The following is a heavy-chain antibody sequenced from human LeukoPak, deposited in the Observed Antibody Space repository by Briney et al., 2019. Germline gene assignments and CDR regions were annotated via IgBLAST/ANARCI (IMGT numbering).Heavy chain of an antibody. CDR3: ATETTIPYVAAFDM. V-gene: IGHV3-74*01. Sequence: GGSLRLSCAASGFTFRSYWMHWVRQTPGKGPVWVSRINPDGSSTIYADSVKGRFTISRDNAKSTLYLQMNSLRAEDTAAYYCATETTIPYVAAFDMWGQGTMVTVSS. D-gene: IGHD3-9*01. J-gene: IGHJ3*02. CDR1: GFTFRSYW. CDR2: INPDGSST.